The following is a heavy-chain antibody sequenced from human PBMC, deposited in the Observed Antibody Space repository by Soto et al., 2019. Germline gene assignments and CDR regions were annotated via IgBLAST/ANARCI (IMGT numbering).Heavy chain of an antibody. CDR1: GFTFSSYA. J-gene: IGHJ1*01. CDR2: ISYDGSNK. D-gene: IGHD5-18*01. CDR3: ARDSGIQLWLRYFQH. V-gene: IGHV3-30-3*01. Sequence: GSLRLSCAASGFTFSSYAMHWVRQAPGKGLEWVAVISYDGSNKYYADSVKGRFTISRDNSKNTLYLQMNSLRAEDTAVYYCARDSGIQLWLRYFQHWGQGNLVTVSS.